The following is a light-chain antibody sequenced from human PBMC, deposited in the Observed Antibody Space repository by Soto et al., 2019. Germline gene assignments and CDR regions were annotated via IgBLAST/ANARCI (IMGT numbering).Light chain of an antibody. Sequence: DIQMTQSPSSVSASIGDTVTITCRASQDINVYLNWYQQKSGEVPKLLIYSASTLHSGVPSRFTGSGSETDFNLTIKSLKPEDFANYYCQHGYVAPYSFGQGTKVDIK. CDR1: QDINVY. J-gene: IGKJ2*03. CDR3: QHGYVAPYS. V-gene: IGKV1-39*01. CDR2: SAS.